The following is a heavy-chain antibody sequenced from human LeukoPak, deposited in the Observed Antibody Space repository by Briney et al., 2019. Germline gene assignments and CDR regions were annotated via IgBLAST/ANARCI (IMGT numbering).Heavy chain of an antibody. CDR3: ARQNTDITTLDV. V-gene: IGHV6-1*01. CDR2: TFYTSKWYN. D-gene: IGHD1-1*01. J-gene: IGHJ6*02. Sequence: SQTLSLTCAISGDSVSRNSATWNWIRQSPSRGLEWLGRTFYTSKWYNEYAESVKSRITIIADTSKNQVSLQLNSVTPEDTAIYYCARQNTDITTLDVWGQGTTVTVSS. CDR1: GDSVSRNSAT.